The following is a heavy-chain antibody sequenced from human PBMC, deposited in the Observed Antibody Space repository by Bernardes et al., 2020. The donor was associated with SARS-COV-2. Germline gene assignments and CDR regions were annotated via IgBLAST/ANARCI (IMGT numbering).Heavy chain of an antibody. CDR1: GFTFTSSA. CDR3: AADLGYCGGDCFDY. V-gene: IGHV1-58*02. D-gene: IGHD2-21*01. J-gene: IGHJ4*02. Sequence: SLKVSCKASGFTFTSSAMQWVRQARGQRLEWIGWIVVGSGNTNYAQKFQERVTITRDMSTSTAYMELSSLRSEDTAVYYCAADLGYCGGDCFDYWGQGTLVTVSS. CDR2: IVVGSGNT.